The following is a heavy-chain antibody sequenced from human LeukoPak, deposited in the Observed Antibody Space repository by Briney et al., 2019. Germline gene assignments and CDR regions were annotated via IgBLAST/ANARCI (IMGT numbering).Heavy chain of an antibody. D-gene: IGHD5-18*01. Sequence: KAGGSLRLSCAASGFTFSSYSMNWVRQAPGKGLEWVSSISSSSSYIYYADSVKGRFTISRDNAKNSLYLQMNSLRAEDTAVYYCARGEKNSYGPDYYYGMDVWGQGTTVTVSS. CDR2: ISSSSSYI. V-gene: IGHV3-21*01. CDR1: GFTFSSYS. J-gene: IGHJ6*02. CDR3: ARGEKNSYGPDYYYGMDV.